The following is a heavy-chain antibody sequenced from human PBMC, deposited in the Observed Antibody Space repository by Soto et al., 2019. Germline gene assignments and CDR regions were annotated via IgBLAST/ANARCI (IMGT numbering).Heavy chain of an antibody. CDR3: ASPRHFDSSDYYKY. V-gene: IGHV3-23*01. CDR1: GFTFSSYA. Sequence: GGSLRLSCAASGFTFSSYAMSWVRQAPRKGLEWVSTVGGSGASTYYADSVKGRFTISRDNSKNTLYLQMNSLRAEDTAVEHCASPRHFDSSDYYKYWGQGTLVTVSS. CDR2: VGGSGAST. J-gene: IGHJ4*02. D-gene: IGHD3-22*01.